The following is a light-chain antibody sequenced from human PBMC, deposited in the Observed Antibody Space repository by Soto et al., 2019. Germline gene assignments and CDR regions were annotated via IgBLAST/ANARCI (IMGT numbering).Light chain of an antibody. V-gene: IGKV1-33*01. CDR3: QQYDNLPLST. CDR2: DAS. Sequence: DIPMTQSPSSLSASVGDRVTITCQASQDISNYLNWYQQKPGKAPKLLIYDASNLETGVPSRFSGSGSGTDFTFTISSLQPEDIATYYCQQYDNLPLSTFGGGTKVEIK. J-gene: IGKJ4*01. CDR1: QDISNY.